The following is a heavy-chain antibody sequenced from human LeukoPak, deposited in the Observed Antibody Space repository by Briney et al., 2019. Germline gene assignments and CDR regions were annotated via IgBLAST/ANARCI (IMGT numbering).Heavy chain of an antibody. CDR2: ISSNGGST. J-gene: IGHJ4*02. Sequence: PGGSLRLSCSASGFTFSSYAMHWVRQAPGKGLVYVSAISSNGGSTYYADSVKGRFTISRDNSKNTLYLQMSSLRAEDTAVYYCVRGGDWNDVAGYWGQGTLVTVSS. CDR1: GFTFSSYA. D-gene: IGHD1-1*01. V-gene: IGHV3-64D*06. CDR3: VRGGDWNDVAGY.